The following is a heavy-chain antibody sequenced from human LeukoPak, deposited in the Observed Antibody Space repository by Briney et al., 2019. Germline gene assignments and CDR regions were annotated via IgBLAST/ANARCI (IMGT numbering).Heavy chain of an antibody. CDR1: GGSFSGYY. J-gene: IGHJ4*02. CDR3: ARGGVAMAYYFDY. CDR2: INRSGST. Sequence: PSETLSLTCAVYGGSFSGYYWSWIRQPPGKGLEWIGEINRSGSTNYNPSLKSRVTISVDTSKNQFSLKLSSVTAADTAVYYCARGGVAMAYYFDYWGQGTLVTISS. V-gene: IGHV4-34*01. D-gene: IGHD2-21*01.